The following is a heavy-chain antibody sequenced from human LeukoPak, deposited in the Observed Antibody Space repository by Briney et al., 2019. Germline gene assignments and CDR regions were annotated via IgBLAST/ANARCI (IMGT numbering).Heavy chain of an antibody. Sequence: PSETLSLTCTVSGGSISSYYWSWIRQPAGKGLEWFGRMYTSGSTNYNPSLKRRVTLSVDTSKNQFSLKLSSVTAADTAVYYCARENDFWSGYWDWGQGTLVTVSS. D-gene: IGHD3-3*01. V-gene: IGHV4-4*07. J-gene: IGHJ4*02. CDR1: GGSISSYY. CDR3: ARENDFWSGYWD. CDR2: MYTSGST.